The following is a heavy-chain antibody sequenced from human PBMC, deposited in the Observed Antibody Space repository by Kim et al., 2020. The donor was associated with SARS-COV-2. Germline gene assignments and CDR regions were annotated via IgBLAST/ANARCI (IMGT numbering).Heavy chain of an antibody. D-gene: IGHD3-3*01. CDR1: GGSISSSNW. CDR3: ARASRFGVGTFDY. J-gene: IGHJ4*02. V-gene: IGHV4-4*02. CDR2: IYHSGST. Sequence: SETLSLTCAVSGGSISSSNWWSWVRQPPGKGLEWIGEIYHSGSTNYNPSLKSRVTISVDKSKNQFSLKLSSVTAADTAVYYCARASRFGVGTFDYWGQGTLVTVSS.